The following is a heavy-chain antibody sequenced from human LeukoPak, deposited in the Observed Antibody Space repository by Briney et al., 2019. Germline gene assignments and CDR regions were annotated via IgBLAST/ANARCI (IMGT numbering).Heavy chain of an antibody. Sequence: SGGSLRLSCAASGFTFSRFWMSWVRQAPGKGLEWVANIKRDGSEKYYVDSVKGRFTISRDNAKNSLYLQMNSLRAEDTAVYYCARVLAMTIDYWGQGTLVTVSS. CDR3: ARVLAMTIDY. CDR1: GFTFSRFW. J-gene: IGHJ4*02. CDR2: IKRDGSEK. V-gene: IGHV3-7*05.